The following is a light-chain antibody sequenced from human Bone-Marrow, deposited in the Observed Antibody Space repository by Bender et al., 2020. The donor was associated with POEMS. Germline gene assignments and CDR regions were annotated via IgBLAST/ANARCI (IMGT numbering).Light chain of an antibody. CDR3: FSTDSSGNRRV. CDR2: EDS. Sequence: SYELTQPPSVSVSPGQTARITCSGDALPKKFAFWYQQKSGQAPVLVIFEDSKRPSGIPARFSGSSSGAKATLTISGAQVEDEADYYCFSTDSSGNRRVFGGGTKVTVL. J-gene: IGLJ3*02. CDR1: ALPKKF. V-gene: IGLV3-10*01.